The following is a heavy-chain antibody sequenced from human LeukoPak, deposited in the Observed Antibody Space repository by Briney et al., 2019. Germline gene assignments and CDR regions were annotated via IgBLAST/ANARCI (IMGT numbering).Heavy chain of an antibody. Sequence: ASVKASCKTSGYAFTSYGISWIRQAPGQGLEWMGWISAYNGNTNHAQKLQGRVTMTTDTSTSTAYMELRSLRSDDTAVYYCARDKFQITMVRGVVIGRNWNDEVFDYWGQGTLVTVSS. CDR2: ISAYNGNT. CDR3: ARDKFQITMVRGVVIGRNWNDEVFDY. J-gene: IGHJ4*02. D-gene: IGHD3-10*01. CDR1: GYAFTSYG. V-gene: IGHV1-18*01.